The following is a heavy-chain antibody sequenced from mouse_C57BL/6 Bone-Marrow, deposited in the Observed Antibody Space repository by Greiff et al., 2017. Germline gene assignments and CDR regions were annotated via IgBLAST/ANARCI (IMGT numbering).Heavy chain of an antibody. CDR1: GFTFSSYA. CDR3: ARDQPRGYAMDY. V-gene: IGHV5-4*01. CDR2: ISDGGSYT. Sequence: EVKLVESGGGLVKPGGSLKLSCAASGFTFSSYAMSWVRQTPEKRLEWVATISDGGSYTYYPDNVKGRFTISRDNAKNNLYLQMSHLKSEDTAMYYCARDQPRGYAMDYWGQGTSVTVSS. J-gene: IGHJ4*01.